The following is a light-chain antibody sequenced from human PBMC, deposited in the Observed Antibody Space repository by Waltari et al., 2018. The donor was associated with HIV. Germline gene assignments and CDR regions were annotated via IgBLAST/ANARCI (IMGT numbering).Light chain of an antibody. CDR2: EVN. V-gene: IGLV2-14*01. CDR1: SSYFGRYNY. J-gene: IGLJ1*01. CDR3: SSLTSGSTRYV. Sequence: QSALTQPASVSGSPRQSITLSCTGTSSYFGRYNYVSCYQQEPGKATKLMIYEVNNRPSGISNRFSGSKSGNTASLTISGLQAEDEADYYCSSLTSGSTRYVFGTGTKVTVL.